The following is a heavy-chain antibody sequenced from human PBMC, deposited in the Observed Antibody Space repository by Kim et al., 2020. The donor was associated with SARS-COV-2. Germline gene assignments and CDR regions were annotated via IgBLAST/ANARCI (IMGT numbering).Heavy chain of an antibody. CDR1: GFTFSASA. CDR3: SRHSGKHGDRGFDN. CDR2: IRSKPNNYAT. V-gene: IGHV3-73*01. D-gene: IGHD4-17*01. Sequence: GGSLRLSCAASGFTFSASAMHWVRQASGKGLEWVGRIRSKPNNYATSYAASVTGRFTISRDDSTSTVYLQMDSLKTDDTAVYFCSRHSGKHGDRGFDNWGQGTLVTVSS. J-gene: IGHJ4*02.